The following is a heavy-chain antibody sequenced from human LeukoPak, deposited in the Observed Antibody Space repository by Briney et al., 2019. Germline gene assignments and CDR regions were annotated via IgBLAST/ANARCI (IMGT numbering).Heavy chain of an antibody. J-gene: IGHJ4*02. CDR3: ARDNLVPAASQDY. CDR2: IRYDGSNK. CDR1: GFTFSSYA. V-gene: IGHV3-30*04. Sequence: GRSLRLSCAASGFTFSSYAMHWVRQAPGKGLEWVAFIRYDGSNKYYADSVKGRFTISRDNSKNTLYLQMNSLRAEDTAVYYCARDNLVPAASQDYWGQGTLVTVSS. D-gene: IGHD2-2*01.